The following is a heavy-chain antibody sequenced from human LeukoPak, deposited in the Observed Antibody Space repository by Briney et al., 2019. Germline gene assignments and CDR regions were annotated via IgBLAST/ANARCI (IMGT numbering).Heavy chain of an antibody. D-gene: IGHD3-3*01. V-gene: IGHV4-39*01. Sequence: SETLSLTCTVSGGSISSSSYYWGWIRQPPGKGLEWIGSIYYSGSTYYNPSLKSRVTISVDTSKNQFSLKLSSVTAADTAVYYCARHADDFWSAPFTYYFDYWGQGTLVTVSS. CDR1: GGSISSSSYY. CDR2: IYYSGST. CDR3: ARHADDFWSAPFTYYFDY. J-gene: IGHJ4*02.